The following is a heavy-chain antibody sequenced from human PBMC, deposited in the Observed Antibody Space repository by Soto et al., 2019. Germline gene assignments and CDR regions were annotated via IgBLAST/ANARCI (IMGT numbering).Heavy chain of an antibody. D-gene: IGHD3-22*01. V-gene: IGHV3-15*07. Sequence: EVQLVESGGGLVKPGGSLRLSCAASGFTFSNAWMNWVRQAPGKGLEWVGRIKSKTDGGTTDYAAPVKGRFTISRDDSKNTQYLQMNSLKTEDTAVYYFTTDSHDSSGFDYWGQGTLVTVSS. CDR1: GFTFSNAW. J-gene: IGHJ4*02. CDR2: IKSKTDGGTT. CDR3: TTDSHDSSGFDY.